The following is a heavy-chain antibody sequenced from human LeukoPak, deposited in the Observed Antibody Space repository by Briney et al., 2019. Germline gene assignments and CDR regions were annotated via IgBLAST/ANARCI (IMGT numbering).Heavy chain of an antibody. CDR1: GFTFSSYA. CDR2: ISYDGSNK. V-gene: IGHV3-30*04. Sequence: GRSLRLSCAASGFTFSSYAMHWVRQAPGKGLEWVAVISYDGSNKYYADSVKGRFTISRDNSKNTLYLQMNSQRAEDTAVYYCANQGGGYEIWGQGTLVTVSS. J-gene: IGHJ4*02. CDR3: ANQGGGYEI. D-gene: IGHD5-12*01.